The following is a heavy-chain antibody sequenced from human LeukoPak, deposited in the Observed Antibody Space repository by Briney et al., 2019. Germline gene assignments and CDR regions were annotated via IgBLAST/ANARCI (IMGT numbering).Heavy chain of an antibody. CDR1: GFTFSSYW. J-gene: IGHJ4*02. D-gene: IGHD6-13*01. V-gene: IGHV3-74*01. CDR3: VAAGTFDY. CDR2: INTDGSST. Sequence: GGSLRLSCVASGFTFSSYWMYWVRQAPGKGLVWVSRINTDGSSTNYADSVKGRFTISRDNAKNTLYLQMNSLRAEDTAVYYCVAAGTFDYWGQGTQVTVSS.